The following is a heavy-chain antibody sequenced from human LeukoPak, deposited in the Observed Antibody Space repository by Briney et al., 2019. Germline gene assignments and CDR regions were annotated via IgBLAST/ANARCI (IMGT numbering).Heavy chain of an antibody. CDR2: INPNSGGT. CDR1: GYTFTGYY. V-gene: IGHV1-2*02. Sequence: ASVKVSCKASGYTFTGYYMHWVRQAPGQGLEWMGWINPNSGGTNYAQKFQGRVTMTRDMSTSTVYMELSSLRSDDTAVYYCARGGGGSSFDYWGQGTLVTVSS. CDR3: ARGGGGSSFDY. J-gene: IGHJ4*02. D-gene: IGHD3-16*02.